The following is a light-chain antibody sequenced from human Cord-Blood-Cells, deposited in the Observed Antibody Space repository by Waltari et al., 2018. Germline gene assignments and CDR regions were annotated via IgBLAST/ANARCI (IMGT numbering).Light chain of an antibody. CDR3: CSYAGSSTHVV. Sequence: QSALTQPASVSGSPGPSLTISCTGTSSDVGSYNLVSWYHQHPGKAPKLMIYEGSKRPSGVSNRFSGSKSGNTASLTISGLQAEDEADYYCCSYAGSSTHVVFGGGTKLTVL. CDR1: SSDVGSYNL. CDR2: EGS. V-gene: IGLV2-23*01. J-gene: IGLJ2*01.